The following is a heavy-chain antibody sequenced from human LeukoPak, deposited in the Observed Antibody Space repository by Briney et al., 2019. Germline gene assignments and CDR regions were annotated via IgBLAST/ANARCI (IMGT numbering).Heavy chain of an antibody. J-gene: IGHJ4*02. D-gene: IGHD1-1*01. CDR1: GFTFSSYA. Sequence: GGSLGLSCAASGFTFSSYAMSWVRQAPGKGLERVSGITTSGVNTYYADSVKGRFTISRGNSKSTLFLQMSDLRAEDTAIYYCAKSQYTGNYHFDNWGQGTLVTVSS. CDR2: ITTSGVNT. CDR3: AKSQYTGNYHFDN. V-gene: IGHV3-23*01.